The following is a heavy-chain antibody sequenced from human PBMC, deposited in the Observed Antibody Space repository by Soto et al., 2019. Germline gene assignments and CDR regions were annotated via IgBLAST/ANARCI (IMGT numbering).Heavy chain of an antibody. Sequence: ASVKVSCKVSGYTLTELSMHWVRQAPGKGLEWMGGFDPEDGETIYAQKFQGRVTMTEDTSTDTAYMELSSLRSEDTAVYYCATRKFYGYRAPRDAFDIRGQGTMVTVSS. D-gene: IGHD5-18*01. J-gene: IGHJ3*02. V-gene: IGHV1-24*01. CDR3: ATRKFYGYRAPRDAFDI. CDR1: GYTLTELS. CDR2: FDPEDGET.